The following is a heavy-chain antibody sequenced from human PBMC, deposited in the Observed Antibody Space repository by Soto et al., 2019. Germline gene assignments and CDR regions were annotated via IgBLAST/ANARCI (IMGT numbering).Heavy chain of an antibody. J-gene: IGHJ2*01. D-gene: IGHD4-17*01. CDR3: AREGATVTTHDIDWYFDL. V-gene: IGHV4-30-2*01. CDR1: GGSISSGGYS. Sequence: LCGGSISSGGYSWSWIRQPPGKGLEWIGYIYHSGSTYYNPSLKSRVTISVDRSKNQFSLKLSSVTAADTAVYYCAREGATVTTHDIDWYFDLWGRGTLVTVSS. CDR2: IYHSGST.